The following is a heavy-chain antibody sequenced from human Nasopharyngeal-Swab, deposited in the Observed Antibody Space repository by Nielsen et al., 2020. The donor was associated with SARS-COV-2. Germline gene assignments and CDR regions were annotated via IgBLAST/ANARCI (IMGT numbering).Heavy chain of an antibody. Sequence: SVKVSCKTSGYIFSDYAINWVRQAPGQGLEWMGKIMPILGTTNYAQKFQGRLTITADKFTHTAYMELTSLRSEDTAIYYCARGSFHGDGRLDYWGQGTLVTVSS. CDR2: IMPILGTT. CDR3: ARGSFHGDGRLDY. J-gene: IGHJ4*02. V-gene: IGHV1-69*04. CDR1: GYIFSDYA. D-gene: IGHD4-17*01.